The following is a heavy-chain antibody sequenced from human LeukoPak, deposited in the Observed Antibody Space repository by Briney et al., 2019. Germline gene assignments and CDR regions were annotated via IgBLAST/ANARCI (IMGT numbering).Heavy chain of an antibody. CDR2: IFPGDSDT. CDR3: ARLGGYCSTTACYQLDY. CDR1: GYTFTDYW. J-gene: IGHJ4*02. V-gene: IGHV5-51*01. Sequence: GESLKISCAASGYTFTDYWIAWGRQVPGIGLEWRGIIFPGDSDTTYSPSFQGQVTISADKSISTAYLQWNSLQASDTAMYYCARLGGYCSTTACYQLDYWGQGTLVTVSS. D-gene: IGHD2-2*01.